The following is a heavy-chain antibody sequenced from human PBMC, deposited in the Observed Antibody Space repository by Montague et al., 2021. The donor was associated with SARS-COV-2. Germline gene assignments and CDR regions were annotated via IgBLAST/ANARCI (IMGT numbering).Heavy chain of an antibody. CDR2: IFYSGTT. V-gene: IGHV4-39*02. CDR1: GASISSSRYY. J-gene: IGHJ3*02. CDR3: AREAVPWERATSHALDI. Sequence: SETLSLTCTVSGASISSSRYYSGLIRQPPGKGLEWIGQIFYSGTTYYDPSLKSLLIISVDTSKNQFSLQLTSVTAADTSVYYFAREAVPWERATSHALDIWGQGTTVTVSS. D-gene: IGHD5-12*01.